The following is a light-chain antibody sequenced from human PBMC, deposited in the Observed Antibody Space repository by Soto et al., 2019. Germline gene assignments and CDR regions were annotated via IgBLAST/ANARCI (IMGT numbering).Light chain of an antibody. CDR2: GAS. CDR1: QSVTTY. Sequence: EIVMTQSPATLSVSLGDRATLSRRASQSVTTYLAWYQQKPGQAPRLLIYGASTRATGIPARFSGSGSETDFTLTISSLQSEDFAFYYCQQYNSWPPSYTFGQGTKLEIK. V-gene: IGKV3-15*01. J-gene: IGKJ2*01. CDR3: QQYNSWPPSYT.